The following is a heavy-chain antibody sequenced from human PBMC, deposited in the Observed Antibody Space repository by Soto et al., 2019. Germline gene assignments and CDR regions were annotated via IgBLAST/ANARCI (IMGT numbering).Heavy chain of an antibody. J-gene: IGHJ4*02. CDR2: ISYDGREI. V-gene: IGHV3-30-3*01. D-gene: IGHD3-9*01. CDR3: ASDPLAVTGSFVDY. CDR1: GLTFNIFA. Sequence: PGGSLILSCAASGLTFNIFAFHWVRQAPGKGLEWLSVISYDGREIHYSESVKGRFTISRDSSTNTVYLQMNSLRNEDTAVYYCASDPLAVTGSFVDYWGQGTLVTVSS.